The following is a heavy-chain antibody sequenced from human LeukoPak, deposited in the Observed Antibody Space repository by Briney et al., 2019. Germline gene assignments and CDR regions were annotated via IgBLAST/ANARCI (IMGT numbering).Heavy chain of an antibody. CDR1: GFSFSSYW. J-gene: IGHJ4*02. D-gene: IGHD2-2*01. Sequence: GGSLRLSCAASGFSFSSYWMSWVRQAPGKGLEWVANIKQDGSEQNYVDSVKGRFTISRDNTKNSLCLQMNSLRAEDTAVYYCASTNSLDYWGQGTLVAVSS. CDR2: IKQDGSEQ. CDR3: ASTNSLDY. V-gene: IGHV3-7*01.